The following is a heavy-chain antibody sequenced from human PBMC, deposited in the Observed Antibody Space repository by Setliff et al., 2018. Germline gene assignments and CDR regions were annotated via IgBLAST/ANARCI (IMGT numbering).Heavy chain of an antibody. CDR1: GGSISSGSYY. J-gene: IGHJ4*02. CDR2: LHTSGST. Sequence: SETLSLTCAVSGGSISSGSYYWSWIRQPAGKGLEWVGRLHTSGSTNYNPSLKGRVTISVDTSRNQFSLKLTSVTAADTALYYCARDNTIVGATDYWGQGALVTVSS. CDR3: ARDNTIVGATDY. V-gene: IGHV4-61*02. D-gene: IGHD1-26*01.